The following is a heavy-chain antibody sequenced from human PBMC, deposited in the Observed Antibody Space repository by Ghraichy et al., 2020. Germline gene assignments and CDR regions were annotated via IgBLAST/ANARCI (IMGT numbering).Heavy chain of an antibody. CDR2: IYYSGST. J-gene: IGHJ6*02. D-gene: IGHD5/OR15-5a*01. CDR3: SGIALYDYTLPNYYGMDV. Sequence: SETLSLTCTVSGGSISSYYWSWIRQPPGKGLEWIGYIYYSGSTNYNPSLKSRVTISVDTSKNQFSLKLSSVTAADTAVYYCSGIALYDYTLPNYYGMDVWGQGTTVTVSS. V-gene: IGHV4-59*01. CDR1: GGSISSYY.